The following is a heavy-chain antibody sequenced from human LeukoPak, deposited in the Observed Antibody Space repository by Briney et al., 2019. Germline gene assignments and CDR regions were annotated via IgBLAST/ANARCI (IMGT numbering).Heavy chain of an antibody. CDR1: GYTFTGNY. CDR3: ARDKAPTGYCSSTSCYDPYYFDY. D-gene: IGHD2-2*01. CDR2: INPNSGGT. V-gene: IGHV1-2*02. Sequence: ASVTVSFTSSGYTFTGNYMHWVWQPPGQGLEWMGWINPNSGGTNYAQKFQGRATMTRDTSISTAYMELSRLRSDDTAVYYCARDKAPTGYCSSTSCYDPYYFDYWGQGTLVTVSS. J-gene: IGHJ4*02.